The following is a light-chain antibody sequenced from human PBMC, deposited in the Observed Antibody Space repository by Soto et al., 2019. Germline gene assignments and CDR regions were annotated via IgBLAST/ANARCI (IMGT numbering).Light chain of an antibody. CDR1: SSNIGAGSD. CDR2: GNN. CDR3: QSLDSSLGGWV. J-gene: IGLJ3*02. V-gene: IGLV1-40*01. Sequence: QSVLTQPPSVSGAPGQRVPISCTGSSSNIGAGSDVHWFQQLPGTAPKLLIYGNNNRPSGVPDRVSGSKSGTSASLAIAGVEGEDEADYYSQSLDSSLGGWVVGGGTRLAFL.